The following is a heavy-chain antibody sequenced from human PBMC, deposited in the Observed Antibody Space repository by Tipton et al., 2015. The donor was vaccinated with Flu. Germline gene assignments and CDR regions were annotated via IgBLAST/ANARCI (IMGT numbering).Heavy chain of an antibody. Sequence: TLSLTCAVSGDSIRNDYFWGWIRQPPGKGLEWVATIHRSGSTKYNPSLKSRVTISVDTSKNQFYLEMRSVTAADMAVYYCARRDFSNYVSDPKIWFDRWGQGTLGTGSS. CDR1: GDSIRNDYF. D-gene: IGHD4-11*01. CDR3: ARRDFSNYVSDPKIWFDR. CDR2: IHRSGST. V-gene: IGHV4-38-2*01. J-gene: IGHJ5*02.